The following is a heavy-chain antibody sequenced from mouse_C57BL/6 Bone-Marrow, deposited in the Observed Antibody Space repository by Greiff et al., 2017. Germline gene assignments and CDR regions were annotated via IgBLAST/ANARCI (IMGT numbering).Heavy chain of an antibody. V-gene: IGHV1-55*01. CDR1: GYTFTSYW. Sequence: LVESGAELVKPGASVKMSCKASGYTFTSYWITWVKQRPGQGLEWIGDIYPGSGSTNYNEKFKSKATLTVDTSSSTAYMQLSSLTSEDSAVYYCARASDGYYYAMDYWGQGTSVTVSS. J-gene: IGHJ4*01. D-gene: IGHD2-3*01. CDR2: IYPGSGST. CDR3: ARASDGYYYAMDY.